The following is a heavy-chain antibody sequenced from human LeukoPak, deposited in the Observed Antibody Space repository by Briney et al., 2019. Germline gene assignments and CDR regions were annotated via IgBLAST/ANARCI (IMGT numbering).Heavy chain of an antibody. CDR3: ARSVVSTYWYFDL. Sequence: GGSLRLSCAASGFIFSSYWMHWVRQVPGKGLVWVSRVYTDGTTTDFADSVKGRFTVSRDNAKNTLYLQMDSRRAEDTAMYYCARSVVSTYWYFDLWGRGTLVTVSS. V-gene: IGHV3-74*01. CDR2: VYTDGTTT. D-gene: IGHD4-23*01. J-gene: IGHJ2*01. CDR1: GFIFSSYW.